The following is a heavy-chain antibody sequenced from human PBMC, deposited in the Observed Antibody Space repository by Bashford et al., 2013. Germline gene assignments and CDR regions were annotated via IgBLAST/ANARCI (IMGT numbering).Heavy chain of an antibody. CDR3: ARGFGYCGGDCYNAFDI. D-gene: IGHD2-21*02. J-gene: IGHJ3*02. Sequence: VKVSCKASGYTFTRYSMHWVRQAPGQGLEWMGIXNPSGGSTSYAQKLQGRVTMTRDTSTSTVYMELSSLRSEDTAVYYCARGFGYCGGDCYNAFDIWGQGTMVTVSS. V-gene: IGHV1-46*04. CDR2: XNPSGGST. CDR1: GYTFTRYS.